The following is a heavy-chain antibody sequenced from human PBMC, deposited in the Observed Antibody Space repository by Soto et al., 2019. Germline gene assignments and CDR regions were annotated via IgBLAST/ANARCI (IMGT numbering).Heavy chain of an antibody. J-gene: IGHJ4*02. CDR1: GFTFNDYY. Sequence: GGSLRLSCAASGFTFNDYYMSWLRQAPGKGLEWVSYISSSGTTIYYADSVKGRFTISRDNAKNSLYLQVNSLRAEDTAVYYCARDAYYGSGSYRYYFDYWGQGTLVTVSS. D-gene: IGHD3-10*01. CDR3: ARDAYYGSGSYRYYFDY. V-gene: IGHV3-11*01. CDR2: ISSSGTTI.